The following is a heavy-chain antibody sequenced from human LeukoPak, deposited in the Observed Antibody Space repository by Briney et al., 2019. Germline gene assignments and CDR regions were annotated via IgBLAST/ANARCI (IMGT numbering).Heavy chain of an antibody. CDR3: AKDGLGYCSSTSCYKDY. J-gene: IGHJ4*02. V-gene: IGHV3-48*03. Sequence: PGGSLRLSCAASGFTFSSYEMNWVRQAPGKGLEWVSYISSSGSTIYYADSVKGRFTISRDNAKNTLYLQMNSLRAEDTAVYYCAKDGLGYCSSTSCYKDYWGQGTLVTVSS. CDR2: ISSSGSTI. D-gene: IGHD2-2*02. CDR1: GFTFSSYE.